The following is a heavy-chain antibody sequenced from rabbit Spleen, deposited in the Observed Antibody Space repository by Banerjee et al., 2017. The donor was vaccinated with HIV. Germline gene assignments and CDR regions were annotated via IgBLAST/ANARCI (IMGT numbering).Heavy chain of an antibody. CDR3: ARSSDSNSVL. J-gene: IGHJ6*01. CDR2: IVPICSVT. Sequence: QQQLVESGGGLVKPGASLTLTCKASGIAFSGNYFSWVRQAPGKGLEWIGYIVPICSVTSFAAWWNGGFSTFTNTAQNTLYLQLTSLTAADTATYFCARSSDSNSVLWGQGTLVTVS. V-gene: IGHV1S43*01. D-gene: IGHD1-1*01. CDR1: GIAFSGNYF.